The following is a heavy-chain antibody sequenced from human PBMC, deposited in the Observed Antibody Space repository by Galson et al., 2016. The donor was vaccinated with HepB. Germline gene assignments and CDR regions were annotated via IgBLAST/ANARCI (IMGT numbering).Heavy chain of an antibody. CDR3: AKGWGRQLWFIDY. D-gene: IGHD5-18*01. Sequence: SLRLSCAASGFNFDDYAMQWVRQAPGRGLEWVAGINWNSASVAYVDSVKGRFSISRDNAKKSLFLQMNSLRADDTAFYYCAKGWGRQLWFIDYWGQGSLVTVSS. J-gene: IGHJ4*02. V-gene: IGHV3-9*01. CDR1: GFNFDDYA. CDR2: INWNSASV.